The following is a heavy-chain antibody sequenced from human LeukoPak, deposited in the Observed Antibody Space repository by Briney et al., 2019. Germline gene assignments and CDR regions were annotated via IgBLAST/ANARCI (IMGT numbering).Heavy chain of an antibody. Sequence: QPGGSLRLSCAASGFTFSSYAMSWVRQAPGKGLEWVSAISGSGGSTYYADSVKGRFTISRDNSKNTLYLQMNSLRAEDTAVCYCAKWHNRGWYSDYWGQGTLVTVSS. CDR1: GFTFSSYA. J-gene: IGHJ4*02. V-gene: IGHV3-23*01. CDR3: AKWHNRGWYSDY. D-gene: IGHD6-19*01. CDR2: ISGSGGST.